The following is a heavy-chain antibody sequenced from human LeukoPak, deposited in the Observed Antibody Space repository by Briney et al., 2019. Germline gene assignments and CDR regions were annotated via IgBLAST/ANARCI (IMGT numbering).Heavy chain of an antibody. J-gene: IGHJ5*02. Sequence: SETLSLTCAVYGGSFSGYYWSWIRQPPGKGLEWIGEINHSGGTNYNPSHKSRVTISVDTSKNQFSLKLSSVTAADTAVYYCARGYSSGWYQDDWFDPWGQGTLVTVSS. V-gene: IGHV4-34*09. CDR3: ARGYSSGWYQDDWFDP. CDR2: INHSGGT. CDR1: GGSFSGYY. D-gene: IGHD6-19*01.